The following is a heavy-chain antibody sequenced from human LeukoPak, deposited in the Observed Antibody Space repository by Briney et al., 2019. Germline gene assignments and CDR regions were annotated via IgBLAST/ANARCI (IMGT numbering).Heavy chain of an antibody. CDR2: INTGGST. Sequence: SETLSLTCTVSGGSISSYYWTWIRQSAGKGLEWIGRINTGGSTNYNPSLRSRVTMSVNTSKNQFSLNLTSVTAADTAVYSCAREGGDPRWLDPWGQGTLVTVSS. J-gene: IGHJ5*02. V-gene: IGHV4-4*07. CDR3: AREGGDPRWLDP. CDR1: GGSISSYY. D-gene: IGHD6-25*01.